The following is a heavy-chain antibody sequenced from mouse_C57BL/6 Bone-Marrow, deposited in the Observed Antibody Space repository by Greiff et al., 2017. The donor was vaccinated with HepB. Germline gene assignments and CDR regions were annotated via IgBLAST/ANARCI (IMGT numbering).Heavy chain of an antibody. V-gene: IGHV10-1*01. D-gene: IGHD2-1*01. Sequence: EVQRVESGGGLVQPKGSLKLSCAASGFSFNTYAMNWVRQAPGKGLEWVARIRSKSNNYATYYADSVKDRFTISRDDSESMLYLQMNNLKTEDTAMYYCVRQEGYYGNPFAYWGQGTLVTVSA. CDR2: IRSKSNNYAT. CDR3: VRQEGYYGNPFAY. J-gene: IGHJ3*01. CDR1: GFSFNTYA.